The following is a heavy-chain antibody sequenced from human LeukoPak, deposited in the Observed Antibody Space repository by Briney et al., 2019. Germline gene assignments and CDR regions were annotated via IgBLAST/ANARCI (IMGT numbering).Heavy chain of an antibody. CDR2: INPNSGGT. Sequence: LGASVKVSCKASGYTFTGYYMHWVRQAPGQGLEWMGWINPNSGGTNYAQKFQGRVTMTRDTSISTAYMELSRLRSDDTAVYYCARVVSSTLEELIDYWGQGALVTVSS. D-gene: IGHD6-13*01. CDR3: ARVVSSTLEELIDY. CDR1: GYTFTGYY. V-gene: IGHV1-2*03. J-gene: IGHJ4*02.